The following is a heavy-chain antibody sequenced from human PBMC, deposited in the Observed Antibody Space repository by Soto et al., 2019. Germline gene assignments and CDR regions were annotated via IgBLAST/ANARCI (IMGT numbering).Heavy chain of an antibody. J-gene: IGHJ6*02. V-gene: IGHV3-13*05. CDR3: ARTYRDFYGLDV. CDR1: GFTFRNYD. Sequence: VQLVESGGGLVQPGGSLRLSCEASGFTFRNYDMHWVRQGTGKGLEWVSGISAAGDPDYADSVEGPFTIHRENAQTSFFVQMNSLRVGDTAVYYCARTYRDFYGLDVWGQGTTVIVSS. D-gene: IGHD4-4*01. CDR2: ISAAGDP.